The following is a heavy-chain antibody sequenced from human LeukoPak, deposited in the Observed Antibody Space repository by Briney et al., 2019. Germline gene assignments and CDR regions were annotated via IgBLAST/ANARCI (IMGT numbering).Heavy chain of an antibody. CDR3: ARRRDGYNYVDY. Sequence: ASVKVSCKASGYTFTSYYMHWVRQAPGQGLEWMGIINPSSGSTSYAQKFQGRVTMTRDMSTSTVYMELSSLRSEDTAVYNCARRRDGYNYVDYWGQGTLVTVSS. V-gene: IGHV1-46*01. CDR1: GYTFTSYY. J-gene: IGHJ4*02. CDR2: INPSSGST. D-gene: IGHD5-24*01.